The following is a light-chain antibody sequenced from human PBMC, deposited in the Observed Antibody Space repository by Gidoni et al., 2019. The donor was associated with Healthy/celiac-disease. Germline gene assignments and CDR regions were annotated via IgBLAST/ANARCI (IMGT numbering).Light chain of an antibody. CDR1: QSVSSSY. J-gene: IGKJ1*01. CDR3: QQYGSSPT. Sequence: EIVLTQSPGSLSLSPGERATLSCRASQSVSSSYLNWYQQKPGQAPRLLIYGASSRATGIPDRFSGSGSGTDFTLTISRLEPEDVALYYCQQYGSSPTFGQXTKVEIK. CDR2: GAS. V-gene: IGKV3-20*01.